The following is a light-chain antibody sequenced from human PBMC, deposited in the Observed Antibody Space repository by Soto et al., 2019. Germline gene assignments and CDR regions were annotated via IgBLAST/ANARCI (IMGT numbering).Light chain of an antibody. J-gene: IGKJ1*01. CDR3: QQYNSYSPT. CDR2: KAS. CDR1: ESISKW. Sequence: DIHMTQSPSTLSASLGDRVTITCRASESISKWLAWYRQEPGKAPKLLIHKASSLQSGVPSRFSGSGSGTDFTLTISSLHPDDFATYYCQQYNSYSPTFGQGTKVDIK. V-gene: IGKV1-5*03.